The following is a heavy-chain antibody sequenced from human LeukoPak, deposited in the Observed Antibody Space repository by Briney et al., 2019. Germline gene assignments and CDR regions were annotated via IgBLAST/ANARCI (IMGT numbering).Heavy chain of an antibody. CDR1: GFTFSSYA. CDR2: ISGSGGST. J-gene: IGHJ4*02. V-gene: IGHV3-23*01. CDR3: AKVMMEDTSYGPHGY. D-gene: IGHD2/OR15-2a*01. Sequence: GGSLRLSCAASGFTFSSYAMSWVRQAPGKGLEWVSAISGSGGSTYYADSVKGRFTISRDNSKNTLYLQMNSLRAEDTAVYYCAKVMMEDTSYGPHGYWGQGTLVTASS.